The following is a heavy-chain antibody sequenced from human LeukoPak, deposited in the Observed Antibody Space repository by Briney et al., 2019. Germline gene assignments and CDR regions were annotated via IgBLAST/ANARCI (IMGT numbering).Heavy chain of an antibody. V-gene: IGHV3-23*01. CDR1: GFTFSNYG. Sequence: RGSLRLSCAASGFTFSNYGMGWVRQTPGKGLEWLSSVSGSGANTYYADSVKGRFTISRGNSRDRIYLQMNSLRTDDTAVYYCARLQPLVIPAAKLGFDYWGQGTLVTVSS. CDR3: ARLQPLVIPAAKLGFDY. D-gene: IGHD2-2*01. J-gene: IGHJ4*02. CDR2: VSGSGANT.